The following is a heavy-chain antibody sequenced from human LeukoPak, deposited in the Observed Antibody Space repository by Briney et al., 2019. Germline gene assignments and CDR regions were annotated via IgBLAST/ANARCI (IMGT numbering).Heavy chain of an antibody. J-gene: IGHJ3*02. CDR2: IYPGGTAT. CDR3: TTGGQPAAFDI. V-gene: IGHV5-51*01. D-gene: IGHD3-16*01. CDR1: GYSFTTYW. Sequence: GESLKISCKGSGYSFTTYWIGGLRKMPGKGLEGMGIIYPGGTATKYSPSFQRQTTISADKSISTAYLQWSSLKASDSAMYYCTTGGQPAAFDIWGQGTMVTVSS.